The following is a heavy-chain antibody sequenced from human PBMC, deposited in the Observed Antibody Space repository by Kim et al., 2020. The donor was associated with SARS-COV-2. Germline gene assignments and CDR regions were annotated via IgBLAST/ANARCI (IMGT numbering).Heavy chain of an antibody. CDR3: ARGGDYYDSSGSRWYFDL. D-gene: IGHD3-22*01. V-gene: IGHV3-30*01. J-gene: IGHJ2*01. Sequence: KGRFTVSRDNSKNTLYLHMNSLGAEDTAVYYCARGGDYYDSSGSRWYFDLWGRGTLVTVSS.